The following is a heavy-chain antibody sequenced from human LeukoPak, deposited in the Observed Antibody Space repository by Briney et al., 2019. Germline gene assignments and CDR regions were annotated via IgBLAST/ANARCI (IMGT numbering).Heavy chain of an antibody. CDR2: INSGGSSI. CDR1: GFTFSDYY. J-gene: IGHJ6*02. V-gene: IGHV3-11*01. Sequence: AGGSLRLSCAASGFTFSDYYMSWIRQAPGKGLEWVSFINSGGSSIYYVDSVKGRFTISRDNAKNSLYLQMSSLRAEDTAVYYCASNLAANYHFYYGIDVWGQGTTVTASS. D-gene: IGHD1-26*01. CDR3: ASNLAANYHFYYGIDV.